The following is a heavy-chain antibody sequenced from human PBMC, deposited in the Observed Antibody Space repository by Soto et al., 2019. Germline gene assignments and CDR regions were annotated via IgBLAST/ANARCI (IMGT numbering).Heavy chain of an antibody. CDR3: AKVTRTDGYGGRGFFQH. V-gene: IGHV3-23*01. D-gene: IGHD4-17*01. CDR2: VSRGGERS. Sequence: GSLRLSCAASGFTFNSYDMIWVRRAPGKGLDWVSIVSRGGERSVYADSVKGRFTISRDNSKNTLYLQMDSLRAEDTAVYYCAKVTRTDGYGGRGFFQHWGQGALVTVSS. J-gene: IGHJ1*01. CDR1: GFTFNSYD.